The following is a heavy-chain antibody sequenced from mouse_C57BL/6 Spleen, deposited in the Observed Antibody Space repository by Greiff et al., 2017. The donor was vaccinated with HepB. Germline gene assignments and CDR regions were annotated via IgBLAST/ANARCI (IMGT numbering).Heavy chain of an antibody. CDR1: GYTFTDYY. CDR3: ARAITTVVPGYFDY. V-gene: IGHV1-19*01. J-gene: IGHJ2*01. Sequence: DVQLQESGPVLVKPGASVKMSCKASGYTFTDYYMNWVKQSHGKSLEWIGVINPYNGGTSYNQKFKGKATLTVDKSSSTAYMELNSLTSEDSAVYYCARAITTVVPGYFDYWGQGTTLTVSS. D-gene: IGHD1-1*01. CDR2: INPYNGGT.